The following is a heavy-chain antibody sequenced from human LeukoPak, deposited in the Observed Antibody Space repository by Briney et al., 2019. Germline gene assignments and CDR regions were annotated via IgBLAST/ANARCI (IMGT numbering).Heavy chain of an antibody. Sequence: GGSLRLSCAASGFTFSSYAMSWVRQAPGKGLEWVSAISGSGGSTYYADSVKGRFTISRDNSKNTLYLQMNSLRAEDTAVYYCARDQAGGGVVVPAAPDYWGQGTLVTVSS. CDR2: ISGSGGST. CDR1: GFTFSSYA. CDR3: ARDQAGGGVVVPAAPDY. V-gene: IGHV3-23*01. D-gene: IGHD2-2*01. J-gene: IGHJ4*02.